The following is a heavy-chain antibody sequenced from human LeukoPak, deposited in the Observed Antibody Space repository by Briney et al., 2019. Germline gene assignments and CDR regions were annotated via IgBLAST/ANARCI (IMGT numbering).Heavy chain of an antibody. V-gene: IGHV1-46*01. Sequence: ASVKVSCKASGYTFTTYYIHWLRQAPGQGLEWMGIINTTGGSTPYAQKFQGRVTMTRDTSTSSVFMELNSLRSEDTAVYYCTLYSSTWYWGQGTLVTVSS. J-gene: IGHJ4*02. CDR1: GYTFTTYY. CDR2: INTTGGST. D-gene: IGHD6-13*01. CDR3: TLYSSTWY.